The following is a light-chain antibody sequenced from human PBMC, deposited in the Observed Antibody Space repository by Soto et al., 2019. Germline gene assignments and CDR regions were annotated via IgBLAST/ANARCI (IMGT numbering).Light chain of an antibody. J-gene: IGLJ1*01. CDR1: SGHSSYA. CDR2: LNSDGSH. CDR3: QTWVTGIYV. V-gene: IGLV4-69*01. Sequence: QPVLTQSPSASASLGASVKLTCTLSSGHSSYAIAWHQQQPEKGPRYLMKLNSDGSHNKGDAIPDRFSGSSSGAERYLTISSLQSEDESDYYCQTWVTGIYVFGTGTKLTVL.